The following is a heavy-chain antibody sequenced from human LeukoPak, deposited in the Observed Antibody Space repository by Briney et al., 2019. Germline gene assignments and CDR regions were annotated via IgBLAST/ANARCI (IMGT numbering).Heavy chain of an antibody. CDR3: ARSGAMVRGVIPHYFDY. V-gene: IGHV3-7*01. CDR1: GFSFSDSW. CDR2: IKPDGSET. D-gene: IGHD3-10*01. J-gene: IGHJ4*02. Sequence: GGSLRLSCGASGFSFSDSWMSWVRQPPGKGPEWVASIKPDGSETYTVDAVQGRFIISRDNTKNSLSLQMNSLRAEDTAVYYCARSGAMVRGVIPHYFDYWGQGTLVTVSS.